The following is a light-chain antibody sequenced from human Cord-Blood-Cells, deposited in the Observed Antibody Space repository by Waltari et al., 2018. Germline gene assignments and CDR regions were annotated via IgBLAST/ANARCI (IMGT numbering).Light chain of an antibody. J-gene: IGLJ3*02. Sequence: QSALTQPASGSVSPGQSITISCTGTSRDAGGYNYVSWYHQHPGKAPHLMIYDVSKRPSGVSHPFSSSRSGNTASLTLSGLQAEDEADYYCSSYTSSSTWVFGGGTKLTVL. V-gene: IGLV2-14*01. CDR3: SSYTSSSTWV. CDR2: DVS. CDR1: SRDAGGYNY.